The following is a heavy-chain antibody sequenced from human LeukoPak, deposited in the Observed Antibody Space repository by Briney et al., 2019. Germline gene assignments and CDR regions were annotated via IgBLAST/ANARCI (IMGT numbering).Heavy chain of an antibody. CDR2: ISSSGGLA. Sequence: GGPLRLSCGASGSTFSSYALSGVRKAPGKGLEWFSAISSSGGLAYYADSVKGRFTMSRDNSENTLFLQMNSLRADDTALYYCAKAGSSGYRYYFDYWGQGILVTVSS. D-gene: IGHD3-22*01. J-gene: IGHJ4*02. CDR3: AKAGSSGYRYYFDY. CDR1: GSTFSSYA. V-gene: IGHV3-23*01.